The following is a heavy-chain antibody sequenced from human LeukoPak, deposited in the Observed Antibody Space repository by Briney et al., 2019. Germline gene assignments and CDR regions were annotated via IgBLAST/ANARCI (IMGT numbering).Heavy chain of an antibody. CDR2: ISNNGGYT. Sequence: GGSLRLSCAASGFTFSTYAMTWVRQAPGKGLEWVSAISNNGGYTYYADSVQGRFTISRDNSKSTLCLQMNSLRAEDTAVYYCAKQLGYCSDGSCYFPYWGQGTLVTVSS. CDR3: AKQLGYCSDGSCYFPY. CDR1: GFTFSTYA. J-gene: IGHJ4*02. D-gene: IGHD2-15*01. V-gene: IGHV3-23*01.